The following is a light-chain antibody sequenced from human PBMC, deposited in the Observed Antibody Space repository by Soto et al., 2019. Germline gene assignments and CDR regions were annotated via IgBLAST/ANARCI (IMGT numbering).Light chain of an antibody. J-gene: IGKJ1*01. CDR1: QSVSAW. V-gene: IGKV1-5*03. CDR2: KAS. Sequence: DMHMTQSPSTLSASVGDTVTITCRASQSVSAWLAWYQQKPGRAPKLLISKASSLEGGVPSRFSGRGSGTEFTLTISSLQPDDFATYYCQQYYSFWTFGQGTKV. CDR3: QQYYSFWT.